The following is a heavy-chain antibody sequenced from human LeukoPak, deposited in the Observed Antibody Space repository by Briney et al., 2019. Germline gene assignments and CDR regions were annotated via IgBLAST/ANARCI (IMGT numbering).Heavy chain of an antibody. V-gene: IGHV4-59*11. CDR1: GGSISSHY. CDR2: IYCSGST. CDR3: AFTSSGWYSADY. J-gene: IGHJ4*02. Sequence: SETLSLTCTVSGGSISSHYWSWIRQPPGKGLEWIGYIYCSGSTNYNPSLKSRVTISVDTSKNQFSLKLSSVTAADTAVYYCAFTSSGWYSADYWGQGTLVTVSS. D-gene: IGHD6-19*01.